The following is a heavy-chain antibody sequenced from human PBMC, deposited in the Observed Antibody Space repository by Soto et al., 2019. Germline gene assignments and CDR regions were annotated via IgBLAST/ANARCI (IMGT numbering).Heavy chain of an antibody. Sequence: QVQLQQWGAGLLKASETLSLTCAVVGDSLRGQSWNWIRQSPGKGLEWIGELDQSGGTNYNPSLKIRAISSDDTSKNQFSLTLTSVTAADTAVYYCAREDSYGCSGESLDVWVQGTTVTVSS. D-gene: IGHD3-16*01. V-gene: IGHV4-34*01. CDR2: LDQSGGT. CDR1: GDSLRGQS. J-gene: IGHJ6*02. CDR3: AREDSYGCSGESLDV.